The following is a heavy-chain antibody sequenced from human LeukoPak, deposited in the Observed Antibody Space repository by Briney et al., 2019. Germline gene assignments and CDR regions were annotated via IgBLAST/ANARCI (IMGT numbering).Heavy chain of an antibody. V-gene: IGHV1-69*13. CDR3: VRGDYCSGGSSLLDY. Sequence: ASVKVSCKASGGTFSSYAISWVRQAPGQGLEWIGGIIPIFGTANYAQKFQGRVTITADESTSTAYMELSSLRSEDTAVYYCVRGDYCSGGSSLLDYWGQGTLVTVSS. CDR1: GGTFSSYA. J-gene: IGHJ4*02. CDR2: IIPIFGTA. D-gene: IGHD2-15*01.